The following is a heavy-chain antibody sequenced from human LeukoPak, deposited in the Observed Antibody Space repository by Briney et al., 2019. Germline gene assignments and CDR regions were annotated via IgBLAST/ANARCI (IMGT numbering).Heavy chain of an antibody. J-gene: IGHJ3*02. CDR2: INPSGGST. CDR3: ARDITMIVVPTKRRPSAFDI. Sequence: GASVKLSCKASGYTFTSYYMHWVRHAPGQGLEWMGIINPSGGSTSYAQKFQGRVTMTRDTSTSTVYMELSSLRSEDTAVYYCARDITMIVVPTKRRPSAFDIWGQGTMVTVSS. D-gene: IGHD3-22*01. V-gene: IGHV1-46*01. CDR1: GYTFTSYY.